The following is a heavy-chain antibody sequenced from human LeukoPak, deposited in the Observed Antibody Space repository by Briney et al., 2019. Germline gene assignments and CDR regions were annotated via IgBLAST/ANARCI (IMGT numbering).Heavy chain of an antibody. J-gene: IGHJ4*02. D-gene: IGHD3-10*01. CDR2: IYSGGST. CDR1: GFRFISNY. CDR3: AREPSMVRDYYCDY. Sequence: PGGSLRLSCAATGFRFISNYMSWGGQAPGEGPEGGSVIYSGGSTYYTDSVKGRFTISRDNSKNTLYLQMNSLRAEDTAVYYCAREPSMVRDYYCDYWGQGTLVSVSS. V-gene: IGHV3-66*01.